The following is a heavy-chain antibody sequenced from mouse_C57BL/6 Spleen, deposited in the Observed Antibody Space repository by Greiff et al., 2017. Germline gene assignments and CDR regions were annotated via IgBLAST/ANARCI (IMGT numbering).Heavy chain of an antibody. D-gene: IGHD2-12*01. J-gene: IGHJ2*01. Sequence: EVQGVESGGGLVQPGESLKLSCESNEYEFPSHDMSWVRKTPEKRLELVAAINSDGGSTYYPDTMERRFIISRDNTKKTLYLQMSSLRSEDTALYCCAIRRSYYPFDYWGQGTTRTVSS. CDR2: INSDGGST. CDR3: AIRRSYYPFDY. V-gene: IGHV5-2*01. CDR1: EYEFPSHD.